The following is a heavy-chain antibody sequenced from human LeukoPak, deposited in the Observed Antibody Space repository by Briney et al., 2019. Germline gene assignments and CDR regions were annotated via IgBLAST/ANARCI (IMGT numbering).Heavy chain of an antibody. CDR1: GYTFTGYY. D-gene: IGHD3-9*01. Sequence: ASVKVSCKASGYTFTGYYMHWVRQAPGRGLEWMGWINPNSGGTNYAQKFQGRVTMTRDTSISTAYMELSRLRSDDTAVYYCARLGILTGYYNNYYFDYWGQGTLVTVSS. J-gene: IGHJ4*02. V-gene: IGHV1-2*02. CDR2: INPNSGGT. CDR3: ARLGILTGYYNNYYFDY.